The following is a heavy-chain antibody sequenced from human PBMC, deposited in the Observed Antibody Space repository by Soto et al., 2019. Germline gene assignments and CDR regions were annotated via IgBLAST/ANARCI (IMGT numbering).Heavy chain of an antibody. V-gene: IGHV1-69*01. Sequence: GKGSCKASGGTFRSYAISWVGKAPGKGLEWMGGIIPIFGTANYAQKFQGRVTITADESTSTAYMELSSLRSEDTAVYYFARDKGYSGYDYLYYFDYWGQGTLVTVSS. J-gene: IGHJ4*02. CDR2: IIPIFGTA. D-gene: IGHD5-12*01. CDR3: ARDKGYSGYDYLYYFDY. CDR1: GGTFRSYA.